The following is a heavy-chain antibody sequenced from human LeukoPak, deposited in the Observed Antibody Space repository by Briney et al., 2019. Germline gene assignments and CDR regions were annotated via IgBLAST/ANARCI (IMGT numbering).Heavy chain of an antibody. CDR2: IRYDGSNK. V-gene: IGHV3-30*02. Sequence: PGGSLRLSCAASGFTFSSYGMHWVRQAPGKGLEWVAFIRYDGSNKYYADSVKGRFTISRDNSKNTLYLQVNSLRAEDTVVYYCAKDTFSSLRVVTRLYYFDYWGQGTLVTVSS. J-gene: IGHJ4*02. CDR1: GFTFSSYG. CDR3: AKDTFSSLRVVTRLYYFDY. D-gene: IGHD3-16*01.